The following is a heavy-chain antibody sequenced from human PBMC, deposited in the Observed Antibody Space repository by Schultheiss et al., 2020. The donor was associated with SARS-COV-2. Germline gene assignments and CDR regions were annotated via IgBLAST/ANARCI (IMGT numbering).Heavy chain of an antibody. D-gene: IGHD1-7*01. J-gene: IGHJ4*02. Sequence: GGSLRLSCAASGFAFSDYYMSWIRQAPGKGLEWVSRIYGDGSRTSYADSVKGRFTISRDNSKNTLYLLMNSLRAEDTAVYYCARDGTGYYFDYWGQGTLVTVSS. V-gene: IGHV3-74*01. CDR3: ARDGTGYYFDY. CDR2: IYGDGSRT. CDR1: GFAFSDYY.